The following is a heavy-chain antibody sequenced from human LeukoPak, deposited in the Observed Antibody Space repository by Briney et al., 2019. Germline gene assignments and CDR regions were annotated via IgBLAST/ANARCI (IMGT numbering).Heavy chain of an antibody. V-gene: IGHV4-4*02. D-gene: IGHD3-9*01. Sequence: NPSETLSLTCAVSGVSISSSEWWIWGRQPPGQGLEWIGEIHRDGRTRYNPSLKSRVTMSMDYSKNQFSLSVTSVTAADTAIYYCGKTDIYFNPIDYWGPGSLVTVSS. J-gene: IGHJ4*02. CDR2: IHRDGRT. CDR3: GKTDIYFNPIDY. CDR1: GVSISSSEW.